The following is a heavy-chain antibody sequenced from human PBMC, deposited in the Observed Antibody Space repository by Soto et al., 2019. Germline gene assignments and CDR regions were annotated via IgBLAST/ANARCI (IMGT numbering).Heavy chain of an antibody. Sequence: ASVKVSCKASGYTFTGYYMHWVRQAPGQGLEWMGWINPNSGGTNYAQKFQGWVTMTRDTSISTAYMELSRLRSDDTAVCYCARADKLRFLATYYGMDVWGQGTTVTVSS. J-gene: IGHJ6*02. V-gene: IGHV1-2*04. D-gene: IGHD3-3*01. CDR3: ARADKLRFLATYYGMDV. CDR2: INPNSGGT. CDR1: GYTFTGYY.